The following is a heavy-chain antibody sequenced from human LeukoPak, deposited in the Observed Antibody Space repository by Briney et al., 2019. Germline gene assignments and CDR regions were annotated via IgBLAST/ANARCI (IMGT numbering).Heavy chain of an antibody. V-gene: IGHV4-30-4*07. CDR3: ARVTLTTTARAFDI. D-gene: IGHD1-14*01. CDR2: IFDNENT. J-gene: IGHJ3*02. CDR1: SGSITSGGKS. Sequence: SQTLSLTCTVSSGSITSGGKSWSWIRQPPGKGLEWLGNIFDNENTVYNPSLRSRLTISLDTSKSQFSLKLTSVTAADTAIYYCARVTLTTTARAFDIWGQGTMVTVSS.